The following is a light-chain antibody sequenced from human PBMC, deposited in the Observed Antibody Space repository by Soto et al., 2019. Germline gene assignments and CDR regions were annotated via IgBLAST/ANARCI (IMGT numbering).Light chain of an antibody. CDR3: QHFNNYPT. CDR1: QDISSA. V-gene: IGKV1D-13*01. CDR2: DAY. Sequence: AIQLTPSPSSLCASVGDRATITFRSIQDISSALAWYQQKPGKATKLLMNDAYSLESGVPSRFSGSGSGADFTLTISSLQPEDFATYYCQHFNNYPTFGQGTRLEIK. J-gene: IGKJ5*01.